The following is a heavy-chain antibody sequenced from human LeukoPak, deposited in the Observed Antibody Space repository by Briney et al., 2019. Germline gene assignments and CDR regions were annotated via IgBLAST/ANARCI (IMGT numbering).Heavy chain of an antibody. CDR2: INPNSGGT. CDR1: GYTFTSYG. D-gene: IGHD3-22*01. CDR3: ARPYYYDSSGYRYFDY. Sequence: GASVKVSCKASGYTFTSYGISWVRQAPGQGLEWMGWINPNSGGTNYAQKFQGRVTMTRDTSISTAYMELSRLRSDDTAVYYCARPYYYDSSGYRYFDYWGQGTLVTVSS. J-gene: IGHJ4*02. V-gene: IGHV1-2*02.